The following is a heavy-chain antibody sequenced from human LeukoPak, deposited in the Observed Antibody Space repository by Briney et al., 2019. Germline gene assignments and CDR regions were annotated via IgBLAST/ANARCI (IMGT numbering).Heavy chain of an antibody. CDR3: ARGSSSSWYHWDYFDY. CDR2: IIPILGIA. Sequence: ASVKVSCKASGGTFSSYAISWVRQAPRQGLEWMGRIIPILGIANYAQKFQGRVTITADKSTSTAYMELSSLRSEDTAVYYCARGSSSSWYHWDYFDYWGQGTLVTVSS. D-gene: IGHD6-13*01. J-gene: IGHJ4*02. CDR1: GGTFSSYA. V-gene: IGHV1-69*04.